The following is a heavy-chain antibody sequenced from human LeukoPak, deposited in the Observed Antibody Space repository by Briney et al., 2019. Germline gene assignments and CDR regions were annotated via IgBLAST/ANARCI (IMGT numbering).Heavy chain of an antibody. CDR2: INTNTGNP. Sequence: GASVRVSCTASGYTFTSYAMNWVRQVPGQGLEWMGWINTNTGNPTYAQGFTGRFVFSLDTSVSTAYLQISSLKAEDTAVYYCARDALMMYSSGWYSGYWGQGTLVTVSS. CDR1: GYTFTSYA. V-gene: IGHV7-4-1*02. D-gene: IGHD6-19*01. J-gene: IGHJ4*02. CDR3: ARDALMMYSSGWYSGY.